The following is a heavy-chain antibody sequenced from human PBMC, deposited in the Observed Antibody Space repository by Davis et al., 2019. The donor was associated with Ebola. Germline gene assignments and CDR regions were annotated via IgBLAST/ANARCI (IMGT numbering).Heavy chain of an antibody. D-gene: IGHD6-13*01. V-gene: IGHV3-23*01. CDR2: ISGSGGST. CDR1: GFTFSSYA. CDR3: ARGWQQYDY. Sequence: GESLKISCAASGFTFSSYAMSWVRQAPGKGLEWASAISGSGGSTYYADSVKGRFTISRDNSNNLLYLQMNSLRAEDTAVYYCARGWQQYDYWGQGTLVTVSS. J-gene: IGHJ4*02.